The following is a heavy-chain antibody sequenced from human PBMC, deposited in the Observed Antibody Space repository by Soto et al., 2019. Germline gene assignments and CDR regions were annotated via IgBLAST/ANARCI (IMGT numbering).Heavy chain of an antibody. Sequence: LGWSLRLSCAASGFTVSSNYMNWVRQAPGKGLEWVSVIYSGGDTYYADSVKGRFTISRDNSKNTVYLQMNSLRDEETAVYYCARGGYGSSWGQGTLVTVSS. J-gene: IGHJ4*02. CDR2: IYSGGDT. CDR3: ARGGYGSS. V-gene: IGHV3-66*01. D-gene: IGHD2-2*01. CDR1: GFTVSSNY.